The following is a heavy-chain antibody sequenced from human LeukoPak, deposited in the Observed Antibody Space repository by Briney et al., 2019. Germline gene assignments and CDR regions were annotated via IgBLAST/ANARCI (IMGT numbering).Heavy chain of an antibody. D-gene: IGHD2-15*01. J-gene: IGHJ6*03. Sequence: GGSLRLSCAASGCTFSSYGMHWVGQAPGKGLEWVAVISYDGSNKYYADSVKGRFTISRDNAKNSLFLKMNSLRAEDTAVYYCARVLRYCSGGNCYSGGLGYMDVWGKGTTVTISS. CDR1: GCTFSSYG. CDR3: ARVLRYCSGGNCYSGGLGYMDV. V-gene: IGHV3-30*03. CDR2: ISYDGSNK.